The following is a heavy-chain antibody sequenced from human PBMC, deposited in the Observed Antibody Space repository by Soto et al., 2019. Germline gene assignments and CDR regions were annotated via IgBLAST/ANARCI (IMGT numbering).Heavy chain of an antibody. CDR3: SSGRFGELGDYYGMDV. CDR1: GYTFTSYD. CDR2: MNPNSGNT. D-gene: IGHD3-10*01. J-gene: IGHJ6*02. Sequence: ASVKVSCKASGYTFTSYDINWVRQATGQGLEWMGWMNPNSGNTGYAQKFQGRVTMTRNTSMSTAYMELSSLRSEDTAVYYCSSGRFGELGDYYGMDVWGQGTTVTVSS. V-gene: IGHV1-8*01.